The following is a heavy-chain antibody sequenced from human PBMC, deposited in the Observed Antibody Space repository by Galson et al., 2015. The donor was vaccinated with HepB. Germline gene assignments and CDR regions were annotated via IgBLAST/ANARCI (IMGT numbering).Heavy chain of an antibody. D-gene: IGHD1-26*01. J-gene: IGHJ4*02. CDR2: IYYSGST. V-gene: IGHV4-59*01. Sequence: SETLSLTCTVSGGSISSYYWSWIRQPPGKGLEWIGYIYYSGSTNYNPSLTSRVTISVDMSKNQFSLKLSSVTAADTAVYYCARSGSYLLNFDYWGQGTLVTVSS. CDR3: ARSGSYLLNFDY. CDR1: GGSISSYY.